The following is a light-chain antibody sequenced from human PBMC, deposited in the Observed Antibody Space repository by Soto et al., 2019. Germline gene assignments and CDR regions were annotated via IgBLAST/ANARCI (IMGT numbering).Light chain of an antibody. J-gene: IGLJ1*01. CDR1: SSNIGAGYD. CDR3: QSYYSSRIYF. CDR2: GNI. V-gene: IGLV1-40*01. Sequence: QAVVTQPPSVSGAPGQRVTISCTGSSSNIGAGYDVHWYQQLPGTAPKLLIYGNINRPSGVPDRVSGSQSGTSASLAITGLQAEDETDYSCQSYYSSRIYFFGTGTKLTVL.